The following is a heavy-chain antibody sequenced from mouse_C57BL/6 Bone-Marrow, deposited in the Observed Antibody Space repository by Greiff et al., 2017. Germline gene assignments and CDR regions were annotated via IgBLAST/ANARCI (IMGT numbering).Heavy chain of an antibody. J-gene: IGHJ4*01. V-gene: IGHV7-1*01. D-gene: IGHD1-1*01. Sequence: EVMLVESGGGLVQSGRSLRLSCATSGFTFSDFYMEWVRQAPGKGLEWIAASRDKANDYTTEYSASVKGRFIVSRDTSQSILYLQMNALRAEDTAIYYCARDAVYGGSFYYAMDYWGQGTSVTVSS. CDR2: SRDKANDYTT. CDR3: ARDAVYGGSFYYAMDY. CDR1: GFTFSDFY.